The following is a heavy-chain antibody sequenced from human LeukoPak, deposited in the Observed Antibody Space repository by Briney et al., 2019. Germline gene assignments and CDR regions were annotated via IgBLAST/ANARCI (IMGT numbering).Heavy chain of an antibody. CDR3: ARIGAGSSRDY. D-gene: IGHD6-13*01. CDR1: GFTFSNFT. CDR2: IVGSSST. J-gene: IGHJ4*02. V-gene: IGHV3-21*01. Sequence: GGSLRLSCAASGFTFSNFTMTWVRQAPGKGLEWVSSIVGSSSTYYADSLKGRFTISRDNAKNSLYLQMNSLRAEDTAVYYCARIGAGSSRDYWGQGTLVTVSS.